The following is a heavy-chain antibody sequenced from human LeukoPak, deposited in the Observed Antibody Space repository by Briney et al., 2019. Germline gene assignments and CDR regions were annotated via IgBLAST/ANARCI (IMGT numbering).Heavy chain of an antibody. Sequence: SVKVSCEASGGTFSSYAISWVRQAPGQGLEWMGGIIPIFGTANYAQKFQGRVTITADESTSTAYMELSSLRSEDTAVYYCARRTSGPVHWYFDLWGRGTLVSVSS. D-gene: IGHD3-3*01. V-gene: IGHV1-69*13. J-gene: IGHJ2*01. CDR1: GGTFSSYA. CDR3: ARRTSGPVHWYFDL. CDR2: IIPIFGTA.